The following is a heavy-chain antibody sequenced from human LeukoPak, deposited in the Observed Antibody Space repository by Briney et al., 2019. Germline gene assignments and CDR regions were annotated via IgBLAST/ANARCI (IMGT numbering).Heavy chain of an antibody. CDR3: ARDRRVSTAGFTFDY. CDR1: GYTFTYHY. D-gene: IGHD6-13*01. J-gene: IGHJ4*02. Sequence: ASVKVSCKSSGYTFTYHYIHWVRQAPGQGLEGMGMSNPSGGGTGYAQKFQGRVTLTRDTSTSTVYMELNSLRSEDTAVYYCARDRRVSTAGFTFDYWGQGTLVSVSS. CDR2: SNPSGGGT. V-gene: IGHV1-46*01.